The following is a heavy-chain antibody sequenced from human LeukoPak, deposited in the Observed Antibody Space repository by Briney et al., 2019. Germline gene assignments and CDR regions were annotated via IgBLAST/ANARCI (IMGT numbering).Heavy chain of an antibody. CDR2: IYYSGST. D-gene: IGHD2-21*01. J-gene: IGHJ4*02. Sequence: MPSETLSLTCTVSGGSISSGDYYWSWIRQPPGKGLEWIGYIYYSGSTYYNPSLKRRVTISVDTSKNQFSLKLSSVTAADTAVYYCARVCGGDCYFGDYWGQGTLVTVSS. CDR1: GGSISSGDYY. CDR3: ARVCGGDCYFGDY. V-gene: IGHV4-30-4*08.